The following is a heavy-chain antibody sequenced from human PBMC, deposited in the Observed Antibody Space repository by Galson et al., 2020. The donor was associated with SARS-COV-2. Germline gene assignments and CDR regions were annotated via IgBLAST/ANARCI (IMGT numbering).Heavy chain of an antibody. Sequence: ETSETLSLTCSVSGGSMSSGDYYWSWIRQSPGKGLEWIGYIYYSGSTYYNPSLKSRVTMSVDTSKNQFSLKLTSVTAADTAVFYCARGVTFYYGSGICYFDYWGQGTLVTVSS. CDR1: GGSMSSGDYY. CDR3: ARGVTFYYGSGICYFDY. D-gene: IGHD3-10*01. CDR2: IYYSGST. J-gene: IGHJ4*02. V-gene: IGHV4-30-4*01.